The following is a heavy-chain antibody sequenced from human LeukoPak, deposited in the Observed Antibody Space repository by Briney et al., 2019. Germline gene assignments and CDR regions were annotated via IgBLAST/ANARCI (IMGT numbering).Heavy chain of an antibody. V-gene: IGHV3-48*01. Sequence: GGSLRLSCAASGFTFSSYSMNWVRQAPGKGLEWVSYISSSSSTIYYADSVKGRFTISRDNAKNSLYLQMNSLRAEDTAVYYCARPGTYDLGRFDYWGQGTLVTVSS. CDR3: ARPGTYDLGRFDY. J-gene: IGHJ4*02. CDR2: ISSSSSTI. CDR1: GFTFSSYS. D-gene: IGHD3-3*01.